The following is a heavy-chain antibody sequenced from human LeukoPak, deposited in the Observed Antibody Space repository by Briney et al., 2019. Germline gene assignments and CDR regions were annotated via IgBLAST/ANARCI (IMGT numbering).Heavy chain of an antibody. D-gene: IGHD2-2*01. J-gene: IGHJ5*02. CDR1: GYTFTSYG. CDR2: ISAYNGNT. CDR3: ARALVVVPAAISGWFDP. V-gene: IGHV1-18*01. Sequence: ASVKVSCKASGYTFTSYGISWVRQAPGQGLEWMGWISAYNGNTNYAQKLQGRVTMTTDTSTSTAYMELRSLRSDDTAVYYCARALVVVPAAISGWFDPWGQGTLVTVSS.